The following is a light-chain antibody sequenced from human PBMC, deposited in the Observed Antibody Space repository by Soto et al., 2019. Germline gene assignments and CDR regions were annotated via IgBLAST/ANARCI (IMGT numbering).Light chain of an antibody. CDR2: GAS. CDR3: KQYGSSPLT. CDR1: QSVSSSY. J-gene: IGKJ4*01. Sequence: EIVLTQSPGTLSLSPGERATLSCRASQSVSSSYLAWYQQKPGQAPRLLIYGASSRATGIPDRFSGSGSGTDFTLTIRRLVPEDFAVYYCKQYGSSPLTFGGGTKVEIK. V-gene: IGKV3-20*01.